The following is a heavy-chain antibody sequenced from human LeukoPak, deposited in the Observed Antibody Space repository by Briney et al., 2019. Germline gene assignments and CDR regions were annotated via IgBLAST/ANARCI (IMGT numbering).Heavy chain of an antibody. CDR1: GYTFTSYY. Sequence: ASVKVSCKASGYTFTSYYMHWVRQAPGQGLEWMGTINPSGGSTSYAQKFQGRVTMTRDTSTSTVYMELSSLRSEDTAVYYCATSVVVVAALDYWGQGTLVTVSS. CDR3: ATSVVVVAALDY. J-gene: IGHJ4*02. CDR2: INPSGGST. V-gene: IGHV1-46*01. D-gene: IGHD2-15*01.